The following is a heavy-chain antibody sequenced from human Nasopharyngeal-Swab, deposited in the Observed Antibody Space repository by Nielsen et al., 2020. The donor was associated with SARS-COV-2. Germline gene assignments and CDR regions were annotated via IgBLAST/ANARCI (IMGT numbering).Heavy chain of an antibody. CDR1: GFTFSSYA. J-gene: IGHJ6*03. V-gene: IGHV3-64*01. CDR3: ARGPKRITIFGVVNRYYYYMDV. Sequence: GESLKISCAASGFTFSSYAMHWVRQAPGKGLEYVSAISSNGGSTYYANSVKGRFTISRDNSKNTLYLQMGSLRAEDMAVYYCARGPKRITIFGVVNRYYYYMDVWGNGTTVTVSS. CDR2: ISSNGGST. D-gene: IGHD3-3*01.